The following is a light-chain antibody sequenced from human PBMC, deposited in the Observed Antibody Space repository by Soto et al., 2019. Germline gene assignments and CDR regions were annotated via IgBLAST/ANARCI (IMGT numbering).Light chain of an antibody. J-gene: IGKJ1*01. CDR1: QSLLQRSGYHY. CDR3: LHALQPPPA. Sequence: IVLTQSPLPLPVTPGEPSSISCRSSQSLLQRSGYHYLDWYLQKPGQSPQLLIYLGSNRATGVPDRFSGSGSGTDFTLKISRVEAEDVGVYYCLHALQPPPAFGQGTKVEIK. V-gene: IGKV2-28*01. CDR2: LGS.